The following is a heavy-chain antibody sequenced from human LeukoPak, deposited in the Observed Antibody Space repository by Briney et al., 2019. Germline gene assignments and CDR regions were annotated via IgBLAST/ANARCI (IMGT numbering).Heavy chain of an antibody. CDR1: GGSISSGDYY. V-gene: IGHV4-30-4*08. Sequence: SQTLSLTCTVSGGSISSGDYYWSWIRQPPGKGLEWIGYIYYSGSTYYNPSLKSRVTISVDTSKNQFSLKLSSVKAADTAVYYCARNSPYYDFWSGYGDYWGQGTLVTVST. CDR3: ARNSPYYDFWSGYGDY. D-gene: IGHD3-3*01. CDR2: IYYSGST. J-gene: IGHJ4*02.